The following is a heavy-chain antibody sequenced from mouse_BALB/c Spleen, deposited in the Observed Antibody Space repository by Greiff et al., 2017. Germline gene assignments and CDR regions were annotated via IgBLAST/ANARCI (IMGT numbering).Heavy chain of an antibody. D-gene: IGHD1-1*01. CDR3: AFYYGYFDY. J-gene: IGHJ2*01. CDR1: GFNIKDTY. Sequence: EVKLQESGAELVKPGASVKLSCTASGFNIKDTYMHWVKQRPEQGLEWIGRIDPANGNTKYDPKFQGKATITADTSSNTAYLQLSSLTSEDTAVYYCAFYYGYFDYWGQGTTLTVSS. V-gene: IGHV14-3*02. CDR2: IDPANGNT.